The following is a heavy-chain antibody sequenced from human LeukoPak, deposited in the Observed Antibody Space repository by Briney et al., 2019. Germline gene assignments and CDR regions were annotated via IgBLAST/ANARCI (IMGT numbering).Heavy chain of an antibody. CDR3: ASLNYDILTGYYTGWFDP. Sequence: SETLSLTCVVYGRSFSGYYWTWIRQPPGKGLEWIGEINRSGSTNYNPSLKSRVTISVDTSKNQFSLKLSSVTAADTAVYYCASLNYDILTGYYTGWFDPWGQGTLVTVSS. CDR1: GRSFSGYY. V-gene: IGHV4-34*01. CDR2: INRSGST. D-gene: IGHD3-9*01. J-gene: IGHJ5*02.